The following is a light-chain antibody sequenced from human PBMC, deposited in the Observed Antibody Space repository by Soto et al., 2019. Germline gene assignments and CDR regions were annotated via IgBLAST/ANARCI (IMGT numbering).Light chain of an antibody. CDR2: DIS. CDR3: QHYGGSPLYT. V-gene: IGKV3-20*01. Sequence: EIVLTQSPGTLSLSPGERATLSCRASKSFTSSHLAWYQQKPGQAPRLLIYDISKRATGIPDRFSGSASGTDFTLTVSRLEPEDFAVYFCQHYGGSPLYTFGQGTKLEIK. J-gene: IGKJ2*01. CDR1: KSFTSSH.